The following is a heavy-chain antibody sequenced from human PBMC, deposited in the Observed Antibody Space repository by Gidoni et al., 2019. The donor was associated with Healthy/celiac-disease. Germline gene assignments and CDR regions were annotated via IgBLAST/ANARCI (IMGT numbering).Heavy chain of an antibody. Sequence: QGHLLESGGGVVQTGSSLRLYCAASGFPFSSYVMHWVRQAPGKGLEWVAVIWYDGSNKYYADSVKGRFTISRDNSKNTLYLQMNSLRAEDTAVYYCARDHPEDYYYDSSGYWDYWGQGTLVTVSS. V-gene: IGHV3-33*01. CDR3: ARDHPEDYYYDSSGYWDY. D-gene: IGHD3-22*01. J-gene: IGHJ4*02. CDR1: GFPFSSYV. CDR2: IWYDGSNK.